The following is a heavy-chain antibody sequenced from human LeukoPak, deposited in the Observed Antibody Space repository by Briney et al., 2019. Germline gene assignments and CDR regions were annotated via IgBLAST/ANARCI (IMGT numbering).Heavy chain of an antibody. Sequence: PGGSLRLSCAASGFTFSSYAMHWVRQAPGKGLEWVAVISYDGSNKYYADSVKGRFTISRDNSKNTLYLQMNSLRAEDTAVYYCAKDRGGTYYDFWSGYSDYWGQGTLVTVSS. V-gene: IGHV3-30-3*01. CDR2: ISYDGSNK. CDR1: GFTFSSYA. J-gene: IGHJ4*02. CDR3: AKDRGGTYYDFWSGYSDY. D-gene: IGHD3-3*01.